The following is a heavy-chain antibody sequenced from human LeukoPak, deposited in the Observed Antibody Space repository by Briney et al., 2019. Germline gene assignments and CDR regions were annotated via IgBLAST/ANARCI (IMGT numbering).Heavy chain of an antibody. V-gene: IGHV3-9*01. J-gene: IGHJ3*02. CDR2: IIWYSCKI. Sequence: SQRLSCALSGFTFDVYAMHGVRRAPGEGREWVSGIIWYSCKIGYADSVRGRYTICRDNAKNSLYLQMNSLRAEDSAEYYCARSLLPTATGTGRAFDIWGQGTMVTVSA. CDR1: GFTFDVYA. CDR3: ARSLLPTATGTGRAFDI. D-gene: IGHD1-1*01.